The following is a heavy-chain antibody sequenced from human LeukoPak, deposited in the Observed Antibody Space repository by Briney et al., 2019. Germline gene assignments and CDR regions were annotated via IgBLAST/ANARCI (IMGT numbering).Heavy chain of an antibody. V-gene: IGHV3-23*01. Sequence: GGSLRLSCAASGFTFSSYAMSWVRQAPGGGMEWVSTVSGRGGRTYFTDSVKGRFNISRDNSKNTLYLQMNSLGAEDTAVYYCAKHQQIYGDSLMDVWGQGTTVTVSS. D-gene: IGHD4-17*01. J-gene: IGHJ6*02. CDR1: GFTFSSYA. CDR3: AKHQQIYGDSLMDV. CDR2: VSGRGGRT.